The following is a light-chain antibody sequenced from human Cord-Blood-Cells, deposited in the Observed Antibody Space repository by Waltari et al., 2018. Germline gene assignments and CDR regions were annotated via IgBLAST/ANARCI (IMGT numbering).Light chain of an antibody. Sequence: QSALTQPPSASGSPGQSVTISCTGTSSDVGGYNSVSWYQQHPGKAPKLMIYEVSKRPSGVPDRFSGSKSGHTASLTVSGLQADDEADYYCSSYAGSNNVVFGGGTKLTVL. V-gene: IGLV2-8*01. CDR1: SSDVGGYNS. J-gene: IGLJ2*01. CDR2: EVS. CDR3: SSYAGSNNVV.